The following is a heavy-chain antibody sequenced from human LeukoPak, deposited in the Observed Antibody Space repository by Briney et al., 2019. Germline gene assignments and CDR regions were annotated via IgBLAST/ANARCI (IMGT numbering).Heavy chain of an antibody. CDR1: GGSISNNY. Sequence: SETLSLTCTVSGGSISNNYWSWIRQPPGKGLEWIGYVRYGGSTNYNPSLKSRVTISVDTSKNQFSLNLSSVTAAVTAVYYCARDVTPATVWGQGTLVTVS. J-gene: IGHJ4*02. V-gene: IGHV4-59*01. CDR2: VRYGGST. D-gene: IGHD3-16*01. CDR3: ARDVTPATV.